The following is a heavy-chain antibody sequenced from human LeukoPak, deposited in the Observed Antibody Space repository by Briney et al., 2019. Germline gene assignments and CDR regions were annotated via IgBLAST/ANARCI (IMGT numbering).Heavy chain of an antibody. V-gene: IGHV1-69*05. D-gene: IGHD6-19*01. CDR1: GGTFSSYA. CDR3: ASGIAVAVVY. Sequence: ASVKVSCKASGGTFSSYAISWVRQVPGQGLEWMGRIIPIFGTANYAQKFQGRVTITTDESTSTAYMELSSLRSEDTAVYYCASGIAVAVVYWGQGTLVTVSS. J-gene: IGHJ4*02. CDR2: IIPIFGTA.